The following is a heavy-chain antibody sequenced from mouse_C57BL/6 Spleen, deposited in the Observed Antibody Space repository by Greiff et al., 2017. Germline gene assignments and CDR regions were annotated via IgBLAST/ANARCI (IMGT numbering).Heavy chain of an antibody. CDR2: IDPENGDT. J-gene: IGHJ3*01. D-gene: IGHD2-12*01. CDR3: TTYYSPFAY. Sequence: EVKLQESGAELVRPGASVKLSCTASGFNIKDDYMHWVKQRPEQGLEWIGWIDPENGDTEYASKFQGKATITADTSSNTAYLQLSSLTSEDTAVYYCTTYYSPFAYWGQGTLVTVSA. CDR1: GFNIKDDY. V-gene: IGHV14-4*01.